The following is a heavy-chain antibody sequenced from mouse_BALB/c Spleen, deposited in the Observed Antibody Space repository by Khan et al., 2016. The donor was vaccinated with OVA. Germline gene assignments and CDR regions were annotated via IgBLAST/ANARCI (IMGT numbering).Heavy chain of an antibody. Sequence: EVQLQESGPGLVKPSQSLSLTCNVTGYSITSGYAWNWIRQFPGNKLEWMGYISYSGRTSYNPSLRSRISITRDTSKNTFFLQLNSLTTEDTATYYCARKNYYGYAMDYWGQGTSVTVSS. J-gene: IGHJ4*01. V-gene: IGHV3-2*02. CDR1: GYSITSGYA. CDR2: ISYSGRT. CDR3: ARKNYYGYAMDY. D-gene: IGHD1-1*01.